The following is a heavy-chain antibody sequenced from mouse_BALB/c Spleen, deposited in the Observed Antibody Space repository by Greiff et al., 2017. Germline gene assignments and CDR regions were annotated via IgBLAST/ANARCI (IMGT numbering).Heavy chain of an antibody. Sequence: QVQLKESGPGLVAPSQSLSITCTVSGFSLTSYGVHWVRQPPGKGLEWLGVIWAGGSTNYNSALMSRLSISKDNSKSQVFLKMNSLQTDDTAMYYCARDPDSSGYGFAYWGQGTLVTVSA. D-gene: IGHD3-2*01. CDR2: IWAGGST. CDR1: GFSLTSYG. J-gene: IGHJ3*01. CDR3: ARDPDSSGYGFAY. V-gene: IGHV2-9*02.